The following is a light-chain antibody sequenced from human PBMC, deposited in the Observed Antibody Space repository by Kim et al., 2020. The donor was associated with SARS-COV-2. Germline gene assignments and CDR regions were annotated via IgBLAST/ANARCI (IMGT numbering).Light chain of an antibody. Sequence: EIVMTQSPAPLSVSPGEGVTLSCRASQSVGSNLAWYQQKPGQAPRLLIYAASTRATGIPATFSASGSGTEFTLTISSLQSEDFAVYYCQHSNNWPYTFGQGTKLEI. CDR1: QSVGSN. CDR3: QHSNNWPYT. J-gene: IGKJ2*01. V-gene: IGKV3-15*01. CDR2: AAS.